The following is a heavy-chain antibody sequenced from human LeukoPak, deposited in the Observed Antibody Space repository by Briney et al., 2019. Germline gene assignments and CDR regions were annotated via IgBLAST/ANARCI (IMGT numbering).Heavy chain of an antibody. CDR3: ATHEPRRDDAFDI. Sequence: SQTLSLTCAISGDSVSSNTAGWSWIRQSPSRGLEWLGRTYYRSRWYNDDAGSVKSRITINADTAKNQFSLKLSSVTAADTAVYYCATHEPRRDDAFDIWGQGTMVTVSS. J-gene: IGHJ3*02. CDR1: GDSVSSNTAG. CDR2: TYYRSRWYN. V-gene: IGHV6-1*01.